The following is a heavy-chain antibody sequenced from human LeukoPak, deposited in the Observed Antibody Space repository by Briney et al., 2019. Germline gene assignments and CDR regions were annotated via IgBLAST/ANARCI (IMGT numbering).Heavy chain of an antibody. CDR2: IYPSDSDT. CDR3: ARGGSSPGNWFDP. J-gene: IGHJ5*02. CDR1: GYSFTSYW. V-gene: IGHV5-51*01. Sequence: GESLKISCKGSGYSFTSYWIGWVRQMPGKGLKWMGIIYPSDSDTRYSPSFQGQVTISADKSITTAYLQWGSLKASDSAMYYCARGGSSPGNWFDPWGQGTLVTVSS. D-gene: IGHD6-13*01.